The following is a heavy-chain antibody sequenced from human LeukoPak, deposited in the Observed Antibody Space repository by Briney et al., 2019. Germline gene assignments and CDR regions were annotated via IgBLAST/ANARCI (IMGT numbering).Heavy chain of an antibody. CDR2: ISGSGGST. CDR3: AKDAGYGSGSYYTLPNYFDY. CDR1: GFTFSSYG. D-gene: IGHD3-10*01. J-gene: IGHJ4*02. Sequence: GGSLRLSCAASGFTFSSYGMSWVRQAPGKGLEWVSAISGSGGSTYYADSVKGRFTISRDNSKNTLYLQMNSLRAEDTAVYYCAKDAGYGSGSYYTLPNYFDYWGQGTLVTVSS. V-gene: IGHV3-23*01.